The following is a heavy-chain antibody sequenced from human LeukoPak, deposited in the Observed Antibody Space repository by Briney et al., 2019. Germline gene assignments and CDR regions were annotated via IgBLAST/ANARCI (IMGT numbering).Heavy chain of an antibody. CDR3: ARFLYYDFWSGNRSNIDP. V-gene: IGHV1-69*13. CDR1: GYTFTSYG. D-gene: IGHD3-3*01. J-gene: IGHJ5*02. CDR2: IIPIFGTA. Sequence: SVKVSCKASGYTFTSYGIGWVRQAPGQGLEWMGGIIPIFGTANYAQKFQGRVTITADESTSTAYMELSSLRSEDTAVYYCARFLYYDFWSGNRSNIDPWGQGTLVTVSS.